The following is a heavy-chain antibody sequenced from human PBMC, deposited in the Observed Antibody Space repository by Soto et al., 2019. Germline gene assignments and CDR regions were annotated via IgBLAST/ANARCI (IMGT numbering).Heavy chain of an antibody. V-gene: IGHV4-34*01. D-gene: IGHD3-10*01. CDR3: ARGRRRGLYGSGSSVWFDP. CDR1: GVNFSCYY. J-gene: IGHJ5*02. Sequence: PSETQCHSYAFYGVNFSCYYWSWLRPPPGKGLEWIGEINHSGSTNYNPSLKIRVTISVDTSKNQFSLKLSSVTAADTAVYYCARGRRRGLYGSGSSVWFDPWGQGTLVTVSS. CDR2: INHSGST.